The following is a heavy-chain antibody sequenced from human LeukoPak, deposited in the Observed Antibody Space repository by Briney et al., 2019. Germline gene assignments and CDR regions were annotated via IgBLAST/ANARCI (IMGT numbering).Heavy chain of an antibody. J-gene: IGHJ4*02. Sequence: NPSETLSLTCAVNAGSFTGYYWSWIRQPPGKGLEWIGEIDHTGSISYNPSLRSRVTISVDTFKNQFSLKLRSVTAADRAIYYCARGGYGPGSHCRYWGQGTLVTVSS. D-gene: IGHD3-10*01. CDR1: AGSFTGYY. CDR3: ARGGYGPGSHCRY. V-gene: IGHV4-34*01. CDR2: IDHTGSI.